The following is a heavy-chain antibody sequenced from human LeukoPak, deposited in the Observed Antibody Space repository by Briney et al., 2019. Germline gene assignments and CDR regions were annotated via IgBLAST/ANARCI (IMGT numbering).Heavy chain of an antibody. J-gene: IGHJ4*02. CDR2: ISYDGSDE. CDR1: GFIFSSYA. CDR3: ATTGGWRGDLRD. V-gene: IGHV3-30*04. Sequence: GGSLRLSCATSGFIFSSYAMHWVRQAPGKGLEWVAVISYDGSDEYYADSVKGRFTISRDNFKSTLYLQMNSLRVDDTAVFYCATTGGWRGDLRDWGQGTLVTVSS. D-gene: IGHD4-11*01.